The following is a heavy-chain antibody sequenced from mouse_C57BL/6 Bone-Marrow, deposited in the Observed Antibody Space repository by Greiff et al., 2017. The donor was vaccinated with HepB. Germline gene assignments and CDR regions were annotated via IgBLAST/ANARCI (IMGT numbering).Heavy chain of an antibody. Sequence: EVMLVESGAELVRPGASVKLSCTASGFNIKDDYMHWVKQRPEQGLEWIGWIDPENGDTEYASKFQGKATITADTSSNTAYLQLSSLTSEDTAVYYCTTPITTVVATDWYFDVWGTGTTVTVSS. CDR3: TTPITTVVATDWYFDV. V-gene: IGHV14-4*01. J-gene: IGHJ1*03. CDR2: IDPENGDT. CDR1: GFNIKDDY. D-gene: IGHD1-1*01.